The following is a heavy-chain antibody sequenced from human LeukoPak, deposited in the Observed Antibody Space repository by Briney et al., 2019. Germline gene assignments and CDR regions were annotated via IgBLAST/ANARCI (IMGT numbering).Heavy chain of an antibody. CDR1: GYTFTSYG. CDR2: ISAYNGNT. V-gene: IGHV1-18*01. D-gene: IGHD3-10*01. Sequence: ASVKVSRKASGYTFTSYGISWVRQAPGQGLEWMGWISAYNGNTNYAQKLQGRVTMTTDTSTSTAYMELRSLRSDDTAVYYCARFTMVRGVIINYFDYWGQGTLVTVSS. J-gene: IGHJ4*02. CDR3: ARFTMVRGVIINYFDY.